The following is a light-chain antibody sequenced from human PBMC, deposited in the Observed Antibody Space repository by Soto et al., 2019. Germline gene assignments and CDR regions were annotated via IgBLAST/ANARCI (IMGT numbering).Light chain of an antibody. V-gene: IGKV4-1*01. CDR1: QSVLYSSNNKNY. CDR2: WAS. CDR3: QQYYSPPCT. J-gene: IGKJ2*02. Sequence: DIVMTQSPDSLAVSLGERATINCKSSQSVLYSSNNKNYLAWHQQKPGQPPKVLIYWASTRESGVPDRFSGSGSGTDFTLTISSLPAEDVAVYYCQQYYSPPCTFGQGTKLEIK.